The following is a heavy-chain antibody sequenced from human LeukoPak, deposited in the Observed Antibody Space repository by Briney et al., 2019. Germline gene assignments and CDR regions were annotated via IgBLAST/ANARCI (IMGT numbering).Heavy chain of an antibody. J-gene: IGHJ4*02. CDR1: GFSFSSYW. Sequence: GGSLRLSCAASGFSFSSYWMSWVRQAPGKGLEWVANIKGDGSEKNYVDSVKVRFTISRDNAKNSLYLQMNSLRAEDTAVYYCARKDSSPRTFDYWGQGTLVTVSS. D-gene: IGHD3-22*01. CDR3: ARKDSSPRTFDY. CDR2: IKGDGSEK. V-gene: IGHV3-7*01.